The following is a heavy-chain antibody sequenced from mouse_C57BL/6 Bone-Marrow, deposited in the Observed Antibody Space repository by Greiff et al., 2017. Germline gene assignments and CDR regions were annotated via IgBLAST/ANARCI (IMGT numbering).Heavy chain of an antibody. CDR1: GYAFSSSW. D-gene: IGHD1-1*01. J-gene: IGHJ1*03. CDR2: IYPGDGDT. V-gene: IGHV1-82*01. CDR3: ARCITTVVARSYWYFDV. Sequence: VQLQQSGPELVKPGASVKISCKASGYAFSSSWMNWVKQRPGKGLEWIGRIYPGDGDTNYTGKFKGKATLTADKSSSTAYMQLSSLTSEDSAVYFCARCITTVVARSYWYFDVWGTGTTVTVSS.